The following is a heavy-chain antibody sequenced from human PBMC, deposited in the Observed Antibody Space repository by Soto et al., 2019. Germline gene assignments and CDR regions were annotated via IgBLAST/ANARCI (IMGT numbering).Heavy chain of an antibody. CDR3: AARRWSFDH. J-gene: IGHJ4*02. V-gene: IGHV4-30-4*01. CDR2: ISHSVST. CDR1: GGSINSDHYY. D-gene: IGHD2-15*01. Sequence: QVQLQESGPGLVKTSQTLSLTCTVSGGSINSDHYYWSWIRQPPGKGLEWIGYISHSVSTYYNPSLKSRVFMSVDTAKNQFSLKLTGVTAADTAVYYCAARRWSFDHWGQGTLVTVSS.